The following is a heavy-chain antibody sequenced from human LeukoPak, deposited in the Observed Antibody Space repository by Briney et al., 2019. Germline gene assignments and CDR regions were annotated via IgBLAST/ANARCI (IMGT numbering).Heavy chain of an antibody. Sequence: SETLSLTCTVSGGSISSYYWSWIRQPPGKGLEWIGYIYYSGSTNYNPSLKSRVTISVDTSKNQFSLKLSSVTAADTAVYYCARDRSGYSYGYGAWFDPWGQGTLVTVSS. CDR2: IYYSGST. J-gene: IGHJ5*02. D-gene: IGHD5-18*01. CDR3: ARDRSGYSYGYGAWFDP. CDR1: GGSISSYY. V-gene: IGHV4-59*01.